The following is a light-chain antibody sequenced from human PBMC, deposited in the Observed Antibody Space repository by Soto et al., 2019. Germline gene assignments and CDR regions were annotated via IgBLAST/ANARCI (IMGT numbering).Light chain of an antibody. CDR3: QHYNNWPPYT. V-gene: IGKV3-15*01. CDR1: QSVSSN. Sequence: DIEMTQSPATLSVSPGERATLTCRASQSVSSNLAWYQQKPGQAPRLLIYGASTRDTGIPARFSGSGSGTEFTLTISSIQSEDFAVSYCQHYNNWPPYTFGQGTKLEIK. J-gene: IGKJ2*01. CDR2: GAS.